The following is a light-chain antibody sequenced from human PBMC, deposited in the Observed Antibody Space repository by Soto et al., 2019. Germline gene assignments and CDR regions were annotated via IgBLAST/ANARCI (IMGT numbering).Light chain of an antibody. CDR3: QLSYSAPYT. V-gene: IGKV1-39*01. J-gene: IGKJ2*01. CDR2: AAS. CDR1: QTIGSY. Sequence: DIQMTQSPSSLSASVGDRVTITCRASQTIGSYLNWYQQKPGKAPKLLTYAASTLQSGVPSRFRGLESGTDVTLTISTQQPEVFATYYCQLSYSAPYTLGQGNRLELK.